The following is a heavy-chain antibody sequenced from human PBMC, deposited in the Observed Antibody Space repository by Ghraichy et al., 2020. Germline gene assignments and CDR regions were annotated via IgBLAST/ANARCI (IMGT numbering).Heavy chain of an antibody. Sequence: GESLNISCAASGFTVSSNYMNWVRQAPGKGLEWVSLIYTGGGTHYAESVKGRFTISRDNSKNTLYLQMNSVRVEDTAVYYCARGGDAEGWFDPWGQGTLVTVSS. CDR1: GFTVSSNY. J-gene: IGHJ5*02. CDR3: ARGGDAEGWFDP. V-gene: IGHV3-66*01. D-gene: IGHD2-2*01. CDR2: IYTGGGT.